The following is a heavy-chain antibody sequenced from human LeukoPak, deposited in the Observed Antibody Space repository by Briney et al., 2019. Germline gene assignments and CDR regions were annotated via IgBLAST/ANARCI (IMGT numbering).Heavy chain of an antibody. V-gene: IGHV3-20*04. Sequence: GGSLRLSCAASGFTLDDYGMSWVRQAPGKGLEWVSCINWNGGSTGYADSVKGRFTIARDNAKNSLYLQMNSLRAEDTALYYCAREKPFYDGSGYYYPIAFDYWGQGTLVTVSS. CDR3: AREKPFYDGSGYYYPIAFDY. J-gene: IGHJ4*02. D-gene: IGHD3-22*01. CDR1: GFTLDDYG. CDR2: INWNGGST.